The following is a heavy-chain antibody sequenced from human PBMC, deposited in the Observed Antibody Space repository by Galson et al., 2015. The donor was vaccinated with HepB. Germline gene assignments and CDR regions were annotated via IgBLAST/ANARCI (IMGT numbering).Heavy chain of an antibody. V-gene: IGHV3-49*03. CDR1: GFTFGDYV. CDR3: TRLYSSTWYGFDY. J-gene: IGHJ4*02. Sequence: SLRLSCATSGFTFGDYVMSWFRQAPGKGLEWVSFIRSKAYGGTTEYAASVKGRFTISRDDSKSIAYLQMNSLKTEDTAVYCCTRLYSSTWYGFDYWGQGTLVTVSS. CDR2: IRSKAYGGTT. D-gene: IGHD6-13*01.